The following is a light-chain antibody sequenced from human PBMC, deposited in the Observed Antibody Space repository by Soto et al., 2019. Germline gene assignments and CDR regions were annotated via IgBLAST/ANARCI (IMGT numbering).Light chain of an antibody. J-gene: IGLJ2*01. CDR3: AAWDDSLNGPV. CDR1: SSNIGTYT. CDR2: SNH. Sequence: QSVLTQPPSASGTPGQRVTISCSGSSSNIGTYTVDWYQQVPGTAPKLLIYSNHQRPSGVPDRFSGSRSGTSASLAISGLQSEDEDDYYCAAWDDSLNGPVFGGGTKLTVL. V-gene: IGLV1-44*01.